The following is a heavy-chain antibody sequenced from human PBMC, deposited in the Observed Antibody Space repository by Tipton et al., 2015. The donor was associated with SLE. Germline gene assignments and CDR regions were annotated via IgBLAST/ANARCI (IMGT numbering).Heavy chain of an antibody. V-gene: IGHV1-2*06. J-gene: IGHJ4*02. CDR1: GYTFTDYY. Sequence: QLVQSGAEVKKPGASVKVSCKTSGYTFTDYYMHWVRQAPGQGLEWMGRINPGSGATNYAQKFQGRVTMTRDTAISTAYMDLSSLNSDDTAVYYCARDSGQWLDPLDFWGQGTLVTVSS. CDR3: ARDSGQWLDPLDF. D-gene: IGHD6-19*01. CDR2: INPGSGAT.